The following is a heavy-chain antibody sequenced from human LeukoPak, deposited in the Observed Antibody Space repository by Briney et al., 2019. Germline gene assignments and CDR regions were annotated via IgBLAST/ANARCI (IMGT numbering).Heavy chain of an antibody. D-gene: IGHD3-22*01. CDR3: AREFYYDSGAYFVPFDS. CDR1: GYTFTAYY. Sequence: GASVKVSCKASGYTFTAYYIHWVRLAPGQGLEWMGWISPNTGGTNYAQTFQGRVTMTRDTSISTAYMDLSRLTSDDTAVYYCAREFYYDSGAYFVPFDSWGQGTLATVSS. V-gene: IGHV1-2*02. J-gene: IGHJ4*02. CDR2: ISPNTGGT.